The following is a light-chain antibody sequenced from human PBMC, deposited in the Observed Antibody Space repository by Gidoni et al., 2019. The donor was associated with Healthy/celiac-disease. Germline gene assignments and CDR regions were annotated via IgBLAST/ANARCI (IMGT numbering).Light chain of an antibody. Sequence: DIQMTQSPSTLSASVGDRVTITSRASQSISSWLAWYQQKPGKAPKLLIYDASSLESGVPSRFSGSGSGTEFTLTISSLQPDDFATYYCQQYNSQWTFGQGTKVEIK. J-gene: IGKJ1*01. V-gene: IGKV1-5*01. CDR1: QSISSW. CDR2: DAS. CDR3: QQYNSQWT.